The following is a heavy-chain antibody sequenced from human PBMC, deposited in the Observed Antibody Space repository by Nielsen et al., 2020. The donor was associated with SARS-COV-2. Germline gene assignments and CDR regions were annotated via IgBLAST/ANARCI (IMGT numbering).Heavy chain of an antibody. D-gene: IGHD1-26*01. CDR2: IKSQSHGSST. J-gene: IGHJ5*02. CDR3: ARDSGGSYDL. Sequence: GESLKISCAASGFTLSDYAIQWVRQAPGKGLEYVATIKSQSHGSSTSYISSVRGRFTISRDNSKNILYLQMDSLRAEDVAVYYCARDSGGSYDLWGHGTLVTVSS. V-gene: IGHV3-64*01. CDR1: GFTLSDYA.